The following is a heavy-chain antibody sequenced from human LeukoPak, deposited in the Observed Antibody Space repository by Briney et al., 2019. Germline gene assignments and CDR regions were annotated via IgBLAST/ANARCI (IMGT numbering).Heavy chain of an antibody. CDR2: IYYSGIT. V-gene: IGHV4-59*08. CDR3: ARHSRGYPACGDYVPGWFDP. D-gene: IGHD4-17*01. CDR1: GGSISSYY. Sequence: SETLSLTCTVSGGSISSYYWSWIRQPPGKGLEWFGYIYYSGITNYNPSLKSRVTISVDTSKNQFSLKLSSVTAADTAVYYCARHSRGYPACGDYVPGWFDPWGQGTLVTVSS. J-gene: IGHJ5*02.